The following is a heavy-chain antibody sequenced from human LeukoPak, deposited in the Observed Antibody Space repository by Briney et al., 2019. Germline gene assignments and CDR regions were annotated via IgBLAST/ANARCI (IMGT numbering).Heavy chain of an antibody. CDR3: ARSGSGWYRYYFDY. CDR2: ISSSGSTI. J-gene: IGHJ4*02. CDR1: GFTFSSYA. V-gene: IGHV3-48*03. D-gene: IGHD6-19*01. Sequence: GRSLRLSCAASGFTFSSYAMHWVRQAPGKGLEWVSYISSSGSTIYYADSVKGRFTISRDNAKNSLYLQMNSLRAEDTAVYYCARSGSGWYRYYFDYWGQGTLVTVSS.